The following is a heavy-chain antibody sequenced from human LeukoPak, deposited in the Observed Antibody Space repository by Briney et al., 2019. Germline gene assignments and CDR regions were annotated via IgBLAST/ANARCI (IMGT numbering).Heavy chain of an antibody. CDR3: AVGRSY. CDR1: GFTFSSYG. J-gene: IGHJ4*02. V-gene: IGHV4-34*08. CDR2: INHSGST. Sequence: GSLRLSCAASGFTFSSYGMHWVRQAPGKGLEWIGEINHSGSTNYNPSLKSRVTISVDTSKNQFSLKLSSVTAADTAVYYCAVGRSYWGQGTLVTVSS.